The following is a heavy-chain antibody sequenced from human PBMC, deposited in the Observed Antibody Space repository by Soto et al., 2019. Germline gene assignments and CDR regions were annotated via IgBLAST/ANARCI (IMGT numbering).Heavy chain of an antibody. CDR1: GFTFSGSA. D-gene: IGHD4-17*01. CDR3: TRLYGDYYYYYGMDV. J-gene: IGHJ6*02. Sequence: EVQLVESGGGLVQPGGSLKLSCAASGFTFSGSAMHWVRQASGKGLEWVGRIRSKANSYATAYAAPVKGRFTISRDDSKNTAYLQMNSLKTEDTAVYYCTRLYGDYYYYYGMDVWGQGTTVTVSS. V-gene: IGHV3-73*02. CDR2: IRSKANSYAT.